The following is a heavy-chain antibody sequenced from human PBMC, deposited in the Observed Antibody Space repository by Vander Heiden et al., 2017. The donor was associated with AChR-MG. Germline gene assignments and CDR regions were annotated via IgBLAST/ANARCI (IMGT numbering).Heavy chain of an antibody. V-gene: IGHV3-33*01. CDR3: AREVIVVVPAASAVDYYGMDV. Sequence: QVPLVESGAGGAHPGRSLRLSCAASGFTSSSDGTHWVRQAQGRGLGWVAVIWYDGSNKYYADSVKGRFTISRDNSKNTLYLQMNSLRAEDTAVYYCAREVIVVVPAASAVDYYGMDVWGQGTTVTVSS. D-gene: IGHD2-2*01. CDR2: IWYDGSNK. CDR1: GFTSSSDG. J-gene: IGHJ6*02.